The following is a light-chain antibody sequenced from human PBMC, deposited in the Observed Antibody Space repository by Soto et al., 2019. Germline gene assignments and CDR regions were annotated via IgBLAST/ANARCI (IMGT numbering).Light chain of an antibody. J-gene: IGLJ2*01. Sequence: QSVLTQPPSVSGAPGQRVTISCTGNSSNIGAGFDVHWYQQLPGTAPKLLIYDNSNRPSGVPDRFSGSKSGTSASLAITGLQAEDGTDYYCQSYDSRLSVVVFGGGTKVTVL. V-gene: IGLV1-40*01. CDR3: QSYDSRLSVVV. CDR2: DNS. CDR1: SSNIGAGFD.